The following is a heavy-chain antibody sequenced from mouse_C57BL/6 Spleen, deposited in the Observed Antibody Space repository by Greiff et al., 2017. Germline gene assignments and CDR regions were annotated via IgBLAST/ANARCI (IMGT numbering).Heavy chain of an antibody. Sequence: QVQLQQPGAELVKPGASVKLSCKASGYTFTSYWMQWVKQRPGQGLEWIGEIDPSDSYTNYNQKFKGKATLTVDTSSSTAYMQLSSLTSEDSAVYYCARGRRGAVRYFDYWGQGTTLTVSS. CDR2: IDPSDSYT. J-gene: IGHJ2*01. CDR3: ARGRRGAVRYFDY. V-gene: IGHV1-50*01. CDR1: GYTFTSYW. D-gene: IGHD1-1*01.